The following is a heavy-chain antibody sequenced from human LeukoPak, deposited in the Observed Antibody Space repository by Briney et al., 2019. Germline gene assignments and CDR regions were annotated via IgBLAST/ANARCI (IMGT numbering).Heavy chain of an antibody. D-gene: IGHD6-19*01. J-gene: IGHJ4*02. V-gene: IGHV4-38-2*02. CDR2: IHHSGST. CDR3: ARTSSSGLVGGYYFDH. Sequence: PSETLSLTCTVSGYFISSGYYWGWIRHPPGKGLQWIGSIHHSGSTYYNPSLKSRVTISVDTSKNQFSLKLSSVTAADKAVYYCARTSSSGLVGGYYFDHWGQGTLVTVSS. CDR1: GYFISSGYY.